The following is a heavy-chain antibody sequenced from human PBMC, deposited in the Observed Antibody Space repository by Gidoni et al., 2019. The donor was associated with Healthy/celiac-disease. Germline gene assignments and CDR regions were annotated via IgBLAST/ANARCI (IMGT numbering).Heavy chain of an antibody. CDR1: GFSLSTSGVG. CDR2: IYWNDDK. J-gene: IGHJ4*02. V-gene: IGHV2-5*01. Sequence: QITLKESGPTLVKPTQTLTLTCTFSGFSLSTSGVGVGWIRQPPGKALEWLALIYWNDDKRYSPSLKSRLTITKDTSKNQVVLTMTNMDPVDTATYYCAHPLPGIAVAGFDYWGQGTLVTVSS. D-gene: IGHD6-19*01. CDR3: AHPLPGIAVAGFDY.